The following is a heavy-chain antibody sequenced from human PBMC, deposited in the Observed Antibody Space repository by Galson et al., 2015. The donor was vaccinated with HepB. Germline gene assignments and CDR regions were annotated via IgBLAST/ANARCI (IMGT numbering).Heavy chain of an antibody. CDR3: AREATYYDFWSGSSFQGRHYGMDV. CDR2: ISGYNGYT. D-gene: IGHD3-3*01. J-gene: IGHJ6*02. Sequence: SVKVSCKASGYSFSSYGISWVRQAPGQGLEWMGWISGYNGYTNFAQKLQGRVTMTTDTSTSTAYMELRSLRSDDTAVYYCAREATYYDFWSGSSFQGRHYGMDVWGQGTTVTVSS. V-gene: IGHV1-18*01. CDR1: GYSFSSYG.